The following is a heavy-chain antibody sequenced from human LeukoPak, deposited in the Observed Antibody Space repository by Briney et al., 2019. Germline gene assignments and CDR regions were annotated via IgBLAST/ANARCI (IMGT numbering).Heavy chain of an antibody. CDR1: GYSFTIYW. CDR2: SYAGDSDT. CDR3: ARRGVTTYAFDI. D-gene: IGHD4-17*01. Sequence: GESLKISCKGSGYSFTIYWIGWVRQLPGKGLEWMGISYAGDSDTRYSPSFQGQVTISADKSISTPYLQWSSLKASDTAMYYCARRGVTTYAFDIWGQGTMVTVSS. J-gene: IGHJ3*02. V-gene: IGHV5-51*01.